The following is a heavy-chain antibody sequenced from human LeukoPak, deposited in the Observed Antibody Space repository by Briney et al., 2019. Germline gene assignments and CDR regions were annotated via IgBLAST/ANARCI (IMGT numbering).Heavy chain of an antibody. D-gene: IGHD2-2*01. CDR1: GFTFSSYA. CDR2: ISGSGGST. J-gene: IGHJ4*02. Sequence: PGGSLRLSCAASGFTFSSYAMSWVRQASGKGLEWVSAISGSGGSTYYADSVKGRFTISRDNSKNTLYLQMNSLRAEDTAVYYCAKMESRVVPAAPFDYWGQGTLVTVSS. V-gene: IGHV3-23*01. CDR3: AKMESRVVPAAPFDY.